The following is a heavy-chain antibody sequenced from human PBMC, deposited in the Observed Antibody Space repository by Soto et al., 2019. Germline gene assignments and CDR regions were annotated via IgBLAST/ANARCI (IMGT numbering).Heavy chain of an antibody. V-gene: IGHV3-11*01. CDR2: ISSTGKNI. J-gene: IGHJ4*02. CDR3: GRSHGAGSY. CDR1: GFTFIDYY. Sequence: QVRLVESGGDLVKPGESLRLSCVASGFTFIDYYMNWVRQAPGKGLEWISYISSTGKNIYYSDSVKGRFIVSRDNAKNSLCMQRNRLPADDTAVYYCGRSHGAGSYWGQGTRVTVSS. D-gene: IGHD4-17*01.